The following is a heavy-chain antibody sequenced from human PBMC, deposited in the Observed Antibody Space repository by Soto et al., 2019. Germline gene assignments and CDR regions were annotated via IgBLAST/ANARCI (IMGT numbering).Heavy chain of an antibody. J-gene: IGHJ5*02. Sequence: LRLSCAASGFTFDDYAMHWVRQAPGKGLEWVSGISWDSGTIGYADSVKGRFIISRDNAKNSLFLQMSSLKVEDTALYHCTQGRYPTRATPLDQWGQGTLVTVSS. CDR3: TQGRYPTRATPLDQ. D-gene: IGHD5-12*01. V-gene: IGHV3-9*01. CDR1: GFTFDDYA. CDR2: ISWDSGTI.